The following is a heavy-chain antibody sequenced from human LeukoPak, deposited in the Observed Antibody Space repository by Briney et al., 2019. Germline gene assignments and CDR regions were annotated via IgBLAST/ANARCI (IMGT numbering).Heavy chain of an antibody. CDR1: GFTFSSYG. V-gene: IGHV3-30*18. CDR2: ISYDRSNK. D-gene: IGHD3-10*01. CDR3: AKGIGAYYGSGSYIDY. Sequence: GRSLRLSCAASGFTFSSYGMHWVRQAPGKGLEWVAVISYDRSNKYYADSVKGRFTISRDNSKNTLYLQMNSLRAEDTAVYYCAKGIGAYYGSGSYIDYWGQGTLVTVSS. J-gene: IGHJ4*02.